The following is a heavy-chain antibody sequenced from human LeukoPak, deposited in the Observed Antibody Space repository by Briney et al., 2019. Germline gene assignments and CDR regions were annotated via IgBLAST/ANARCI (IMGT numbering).Heavy chain of an antibody. D-gene: IGHD3-16*01. V-gene: IGHV3-48*03. Sequence: GGSLRLSCAASGFTFSSYEMNWVRQAPGKGLEWVSYISSSGSTIYYADSVKGRFTISRDNSKNTLYLQMNSLRAEDTAVYYCAKDLRGPGSLFYFDYWGQGTLVTVSS. CDR2: ISSSGSTI. CDR1: GFTFSSYE. CDR3: AKDLRGPGSLFYFDY. J-gene: IGHJ4*02.